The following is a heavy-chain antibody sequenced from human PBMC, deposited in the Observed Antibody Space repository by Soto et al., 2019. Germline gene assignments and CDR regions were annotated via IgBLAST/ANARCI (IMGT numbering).Heavy chain of an antibody. CDR2: IYYSGST. J-gene: IGHJ4*02. V-gene: IGHV4-59*01. CDR1: GVSISSFY. CDR3: VLWLVSAAYYYFDY. D-gene: IGHD2-21*01. Sequence: PSETLSLTWTFAGVSISSFYLSWIRQPPGKGLEWIGYIYYSGSTNYNPPLSSRVTISVDTSKNQFSLKLTSVAAADSAVYYCVLWLVSAAYYYFDYWGQGTLVTVSS.